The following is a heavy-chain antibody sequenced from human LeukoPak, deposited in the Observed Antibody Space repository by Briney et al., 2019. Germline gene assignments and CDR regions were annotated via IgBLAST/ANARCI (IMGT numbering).Heavy chain of an antibody. CDR2: IIPIFGTA. CDR1: GGTFSSYA. V-gene: IGHV1-69*13. J-gene: IGHJ5*02. Sequence: ASVKVSCKASGGTFSSYAISWVRQAPGQGLEWMGGIIPIFGTANYAQKFQGRVTITADESTSTAYMELSSLRSEDTAVYYCAREVRFLEWPLFDPWGQGTLVTVSS. CDR3: AREVRFLEWPLFDP. D-gene: IGHD3-3*01.